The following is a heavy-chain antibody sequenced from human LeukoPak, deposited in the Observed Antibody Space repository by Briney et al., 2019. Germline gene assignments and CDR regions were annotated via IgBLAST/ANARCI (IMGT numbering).Heavy chain of an antibody. Sequence: PGGSLRLSCAASGFTFSSYGMHWVRQAPGKGLEWVAFIRYDGSNKYYADSVKGRFTISRDNSKNTLYLQMNSLRAEDTAVYYCALGDCSGGSCSTLFDYWGQGTLVTVSS. D-gene: IGHD2-15*01. J-gene: IGHJ4*02. V-gene: IGHV3-30*02. CDR2: IRYDGSNK. CDR3: ALGDCSGGSCSTLFDY. CDR1: GFTFSSYG.